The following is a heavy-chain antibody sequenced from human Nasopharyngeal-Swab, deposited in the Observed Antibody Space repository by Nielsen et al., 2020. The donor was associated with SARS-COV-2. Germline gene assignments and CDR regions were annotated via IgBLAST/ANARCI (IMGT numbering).Heavy chain of an antibody. CDR1: GFTLDDYA. D-gene: IGHD2-15*01. CDR2: ISWNSGSI. J-gene: IGHJ3*01. V-gene: IGHV3-9*01. CDR3: ARDWSRAADV. Sequence: GGSLRLSCAASGFTLDDYAMHWVRQAPGKGLEWVSGISWNSGSIGYADSVKGRFTISRDNAKNSMSLQMNSLRVEDTAVYYCARDWSRAADVWGQGTMVTVSS.